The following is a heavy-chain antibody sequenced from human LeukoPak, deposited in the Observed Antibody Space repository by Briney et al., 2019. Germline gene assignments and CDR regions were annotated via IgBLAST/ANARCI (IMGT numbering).Heavy chain of an antibody. CDR3: ARDRGGSSGWSESFEY. CDR2: LYHSETT. CDR1: GGSISSYY. Sequence: SETLSFTCTVSGGSISSYYWSWIRQSPGKGLEWIGYLYHSETTKYNPSLKSRATISVDTSKNQLSLHLTSVTAADTAVYYCARDRGGSSGWSESFEYWGQGTLLTVSS. J-gene: IGHJ4*02. V-gene: IGHV4-59*01. D-gene: IGHD6-19*01.